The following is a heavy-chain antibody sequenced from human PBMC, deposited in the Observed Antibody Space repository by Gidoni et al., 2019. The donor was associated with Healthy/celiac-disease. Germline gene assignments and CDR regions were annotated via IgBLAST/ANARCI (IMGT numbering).Heavy chain of an antibody. CDR3: ARDRAVAGTPAYNWFDP. Sequence: EVQLVESGGGLVQPVGSLRLSCSASGFTFSSYWMSWVRQAPGKGRAWVANIMQDGREKYYVDSVKGRFTISRDNAKNSLYLQMNSLGAEETAVYYCARDRAVAGTPAYNWFDPWGQETLVTVSS. CDR1: GFTFSSYW. D-gene: IGHD6-19*01. V-gene: IGHV3-7*03. CDR2: IMQDGREK. J-gene: IGHJ5*02.